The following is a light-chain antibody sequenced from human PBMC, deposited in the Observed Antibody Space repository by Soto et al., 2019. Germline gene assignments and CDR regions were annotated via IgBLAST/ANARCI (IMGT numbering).Light chain of an antibody. V-gene: IGLV1-36*01. Sequence: QLVLTQPPSVSAAPRQRVTISCSGSSSNIGNNAVNWYQHLPGKAPKLLIHFDNQLPSGVSARFSGSKSGTSASLTISGLQSYDEADYYCAAWADSLNGPVFGGGTKLTVL. CDR2: FDN. CDR3: AAWADSLNGPV. CDR1: SSNIGNNA. J-gene: IGLJ3*02.